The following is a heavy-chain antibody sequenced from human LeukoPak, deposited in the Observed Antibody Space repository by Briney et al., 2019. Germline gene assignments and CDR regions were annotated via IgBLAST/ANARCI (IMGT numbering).Heavy chain of an antibody. Sequence: PSETLSLTCAVYGGSFSGYYWSWIRQPPGKGLEWIGEINHSGSTNYNPSPKSRVTISVDTSKNQFSLKLSSVTAADTAVYYCARALKSRSGPGYYYYGMDVWGQGTTVTVSS. CDR3: ARALKSRSGPGYYYYGMDV. CDR2: INHSGST. CDR1: GGSFSGYY. V-gene: IGHV4-34*01. D-gene: IGHD3-3*01. J-gene: IGHJ6*02.